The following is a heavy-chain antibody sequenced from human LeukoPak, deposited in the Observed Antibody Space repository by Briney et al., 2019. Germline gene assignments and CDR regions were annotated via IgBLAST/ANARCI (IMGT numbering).Heavy chain of an antibody. CDR3: TRVAVTYYDSSGYYFDY. CDR2: IRSKAYGGTA. CDR1: GFTLGDYA. V-gene: IGHV3-49*04. D-gene: IGHD3-22*01. J-gene: IGHJ4*02. Sequence: TGGSLRLSCTASGFTLGDYAMSWVRQAPGKGLEWVGFIRSKAYGGTAEYAASVKGRFTISRDDSKSIAYLQMNSLKTEDTAVYYCTRVAVTYYDSSGYYFDYWGQGTLVTVSS.